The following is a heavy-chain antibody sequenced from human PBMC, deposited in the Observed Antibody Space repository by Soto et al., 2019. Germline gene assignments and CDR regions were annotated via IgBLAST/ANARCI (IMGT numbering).Heavy chain of an antibody. CDR3: ARRGKAFDT. CDR2: VYPGDSDT. CDR1: GYNFSTYW. V-gene: IGHV5-51*01. D-gene: IGHD3-16*01. J-gene: IGHJ3*02. Sequence: PGESLKISCKAFGYNFSTYWIGWVRQMPGKGLEWMGIVYPGDSDTRYSPSLQGQVTLSADKSISTAYLQWSSLKASDTAMYYCARRGKAFDTWGQGTMVTVSS.